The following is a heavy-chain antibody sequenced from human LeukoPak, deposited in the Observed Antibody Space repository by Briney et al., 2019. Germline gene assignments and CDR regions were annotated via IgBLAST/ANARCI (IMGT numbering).Heavy chain of an antibody. D-gene: IGHD5-18*01. V-gene: IGHV1-2*02. CDR1: GYSLTGYY. J-gene: IGHJ4*02. CDR2: INPNSGGT. CDR3: ARVDTAMVAGGGDY. Sequence: ASVKVSCKASGYSLTGYYMHWVRQAPGQGLEWRGWINPNSGGTKYAQKFKGRVTMTRDTSIGTAYMELSRLRSDDTAVYYCARVDTAMVAGGGDYWGQGTLVTVSS.